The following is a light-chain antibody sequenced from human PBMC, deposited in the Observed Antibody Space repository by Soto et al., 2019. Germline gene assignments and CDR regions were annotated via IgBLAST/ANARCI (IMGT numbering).Light chain of an antibody. CDR3: QHYGSSPMYT. CDR2: GAS. CDR1: QIVKGTF. J-gene: IGKJ2*01. V-gene: IGKV3-20*01. Sequence: EIVLTQSPGTLSLSPGESATLSCRASQIVKGTFLAWYQQKLGQVPRLLMYGASSRATGIPDRFSGNGSGTDFTLTIRRLEPEDFEVYYCQHYGSSPMYTSGQGTKLQIK.